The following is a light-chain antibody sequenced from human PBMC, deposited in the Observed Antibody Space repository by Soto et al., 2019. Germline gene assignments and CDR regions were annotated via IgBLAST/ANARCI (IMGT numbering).Light chain of an antibody. V-gene: IGKV1-5*03. CDR2: RAS. CDR3: QQYKTYTYT. CDR1: QSIYRW. J-gene: IGKJ2*01. Sequence: DIQMTQSPSTLSASVGDRVTITCRASQSIYRWLAWYQQKPGKAPKLLIYRASSLERVVPSRFSGSGSGTGFTLTISSLQPDDFATYYCQQYKTYTYTFAQGTKLEIK.